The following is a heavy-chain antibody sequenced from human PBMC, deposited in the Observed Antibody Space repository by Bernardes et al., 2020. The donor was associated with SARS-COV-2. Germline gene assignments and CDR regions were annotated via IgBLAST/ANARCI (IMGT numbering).Heavy chain of an antibody. Sequence: SEPLSLTCTVSGGSFSSLYWSWIRQSAGKGLEWIGRIYTSGITNYNPSLKSRVTMSLDKSKNQFSLNLSSVAAADTAVYYCAREFSHWGQGTLVTVSS. CDR1: GGSFSSLY. J-gene: IGHJ4*02. D-gene: IGHD3-3*02. V-gene: IGHV4-4*07. CDR2: IYTSGIT. CDR3: AREFSH.